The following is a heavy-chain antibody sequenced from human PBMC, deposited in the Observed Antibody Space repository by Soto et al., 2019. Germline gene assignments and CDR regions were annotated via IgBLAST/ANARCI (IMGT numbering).Heavy chain of an antibody. D-gene: IGHD3-3*01. Sequence: PSETLSLTCTVSGASITSADYSWNWIRQPPGKGLEWVGCGYHTGTTYYNPSLQRRVTLSVDTSMNPFSLKMRSVTAADTAGHYGVREGLTIYGVLTPSCDHWRQGTLGTVCS. CDR1: GASITSADYS. CDR2: GYHTGTT. CDR3: VREGLTIYGVLTPSCDH. J-gene: IGHJ5*02. V-gene: IGHV4-30-4*01.